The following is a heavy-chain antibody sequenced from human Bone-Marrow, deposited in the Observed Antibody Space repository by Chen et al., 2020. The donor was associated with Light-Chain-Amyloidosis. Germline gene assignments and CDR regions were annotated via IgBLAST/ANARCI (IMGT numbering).Heavy chain of an antibody. Sequence: QVQLQESGPGLVKPSQTLSLTCTVSGGSIRRGDYYWRWIRQSPGKGLEWIGCISKSGTSYHNPSLASRLTMSVDRSENQFSLKLSSVTAADTAVYYCARNSFESDDYYYYGILDYWGQGTLVTVSS. V-gene: IGHV4-30-4*01. CDR1: GGSIRRGDYY. D-gene: IGHD3-22*01. CDR3: ARNSFESDDYYYYGILDY. J-gene: IGHJ4*02. CDR2: ISKSGTS.